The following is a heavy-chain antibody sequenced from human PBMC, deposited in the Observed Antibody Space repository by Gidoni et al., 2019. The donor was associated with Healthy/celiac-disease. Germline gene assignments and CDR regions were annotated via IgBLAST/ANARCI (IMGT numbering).Heavy chain of an antibody. D-gene: IGHD3-10*01. CDR3: ARIGRAMVRGVTMDAFDI. CDR2: IDWDDDK. J-gene: IGHJ3*02. V-gene: IGHV2-70*15. Sequence: QVTLRESGPALVKPTQTLTLTCPFSGFSLSTSGMCVSWIRQPPGKALEWLARIDWDDDKYYSTSLKTRLTISKDTSKNQVVLTMTNMDPVDTATYYCARIGRAMVRGVTMDAFDIWGQGTMVTVSS. CDR1: GFSLSTSGMC.